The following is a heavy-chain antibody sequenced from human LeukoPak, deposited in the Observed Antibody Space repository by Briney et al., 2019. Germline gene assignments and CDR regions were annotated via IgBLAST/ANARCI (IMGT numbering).Heavy chain of an antibody. V-gene: IGHV3-23*01. J-gene: IGHJ4*02. Sequence: GGSLRLSCAASGFTFSSYAMNWVRQAPGKGLEWVSAISGSGGSTYYADSVKGRFTISRDNSKNTLYLQMNSLRAEDTAVYYCAKGEVRGVIIAALDYWGQGTLVTVSS. D-gene: IGHD3-10*01. CDR3: AKGEVRGVIIAALDY. CDR1: GFTFSSYA. CDR2: ISGSGGST.